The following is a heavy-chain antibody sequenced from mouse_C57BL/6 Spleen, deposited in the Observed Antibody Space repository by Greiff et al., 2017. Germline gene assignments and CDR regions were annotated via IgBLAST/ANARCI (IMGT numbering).Heavy chain of an antibody. CDR3: LRSTMITSYWYFDV. J-gene: IGHJ1*03. D-gene: IGHD2-4*01. Sequence: QVQLKESGPGLVQPSQSLSITCTVSGFSLTSYGVHWVRQSPGKGLEWLGVIWRGGSTDYNAAFMSRLSSTKDNSKSQVFFKMNSLQADDTAIYYCLRSTMITSYWYFDVWGTGTTVTVSS. V-gene: IGHV2-5*01. CDR1: GFSLTSYG. CDR2: IWRGGST.